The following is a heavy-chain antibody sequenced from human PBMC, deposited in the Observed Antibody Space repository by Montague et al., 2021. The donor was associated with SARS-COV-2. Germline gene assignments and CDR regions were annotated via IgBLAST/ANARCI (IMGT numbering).Heavy chain of an antibody. CDR2: INHSGST. CDR3: ARGRTATTFYYYYGMDV. D-gene: IGHD4-17*01. Sequence: SETLSLTCAVYGGSFSGYYWSWIRQPPGKGLEWIGEINHSGSTNYNPSLKSRVTISVDTSKNQFSLKLSSVTAADTAVYYCARGRTATTFYYYYGMDVWGQGTTVTVSS. V-gene: IGHV4-34*01. J-gene: IGHJ6*02. CDR1: GGSFSGYY.